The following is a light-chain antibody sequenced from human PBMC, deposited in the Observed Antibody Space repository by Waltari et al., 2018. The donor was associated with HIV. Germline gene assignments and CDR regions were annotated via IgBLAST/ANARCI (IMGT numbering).Light chain of an antibody. CDR1: NSDISGYNY. CDR2: EVS. J-gene: IGLJ2*01. Sequence: QSALTQPASVSGSPGQSITISCTGTNSDISGYNYVSWYQQHPGKAPKLMMYEVSIRPSGVAKRFSGSKSGNTASLTISGLQAEDEADYYCSSYTSSNTPVVFGGGTKLTVL. V-gene: IGLV2-14*01. CDR3: SSYTSSNTPVV.